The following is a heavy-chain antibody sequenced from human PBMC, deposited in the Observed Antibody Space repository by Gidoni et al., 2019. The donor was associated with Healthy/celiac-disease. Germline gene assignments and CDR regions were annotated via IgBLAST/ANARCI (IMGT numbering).Heavy chain of an antibody. CDR1: GGHLSSSRYY. Sequence: QLQLQESGPGLVKPSETLSLTCTVSGGHLSSSRYYWGWIRQPPGKGLEWIGSIYSSGSTYYNPSLKSRVTISVDTSKNQSSLKLSSVTAADTAVYYCARHRGYGDYGDFDYWGQGTLVTVSS. J-gene: IGHJ4*02. V-gene: IGHV4-39*01. CDR3: ARHRGYGDYGDFDY. CDR2: IYSSGST. D-gene: IGHD4-17*01.